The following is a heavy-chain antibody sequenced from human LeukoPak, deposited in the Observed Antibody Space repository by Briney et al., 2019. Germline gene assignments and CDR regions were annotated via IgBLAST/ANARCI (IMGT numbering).Heavy chain of an antibody. V-gene: IGHV3-23*01. CDR2: ISAGPGDT. CDR1: GFTFISHA. CDR3: VRRGTNLYFDF. J-gene: IGHJ2*01. Sequence: GSLRLSCVASGFTFISHAMYWVRQAPGKGLEWVSTISAGPGDTYYADSVKGRFTISRDNSKNTLFLQMNSLRAEDTALYYCVRRGTNLYFDFWGRGTLVTVSS. D-gene: IGHD1-14*01.